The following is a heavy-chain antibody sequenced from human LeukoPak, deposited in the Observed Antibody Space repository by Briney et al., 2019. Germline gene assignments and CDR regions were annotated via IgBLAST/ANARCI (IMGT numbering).Heavy chain of an antibody. J-gene: IGHJ4*02. CDR2: INHSGST. CDR3: ARGRMVRGVLDY. CDR1: GGSFSGYY. Sequence: PSETLSLTCAVYGGSFSGYYWIWIRQPPGTGLEWIGEINHSGSTNYNPSLKIRVTISVDTSKNQFSLKLSSVTAADTAVYYCARGRMVRGVLDYWGQGTLVTVSS. D-gene: IGHD3-10*01. V-gene: IGHV4-34*01.